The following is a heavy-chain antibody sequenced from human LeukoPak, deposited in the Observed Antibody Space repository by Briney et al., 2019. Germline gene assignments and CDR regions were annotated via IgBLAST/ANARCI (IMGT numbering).Heavy chain of an antibody. Sequence: PGGSLRLSCAASGFTFSSYGMHWVRQAPGKGLEWVAVIWYDGSNKYYADSVKGRFTISRDNSKNTLYLQMNSLRAEDTAVYYCAKDIRNDILTGYSGDYYVDVWGKGTTVTVSS. CDR3: AKDIRNDILTGYSGDYYVDV. CDR2: IWYDGSNK. CDR1: GFTFSSYG. V-gene: IGHV3-33*06. J-gene: IGHJ6*03. D-gene: IGHD3-9*01.